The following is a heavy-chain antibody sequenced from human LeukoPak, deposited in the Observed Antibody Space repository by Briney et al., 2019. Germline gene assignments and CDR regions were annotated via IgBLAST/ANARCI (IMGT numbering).Heavy chain of an antibody. CDR1: GFTFSDYY. V-gene: IGHV3-11*01. J-gene: IGHJ5*02. D-gene: IGHD2-15*01. CDR2: ISSSGSTI. Sequence: GGSLRLSCAASGFTFSDYYMSWIRQAPGKGLEWVSYISSSGSTIYYADSVKGRFTISRGNAKNSLYLQMNSLRAEDTAVYYCARDLGYCSGGSCFNWFDPWGQGTLVTVSS. CDR3: ARDLGYCSGGSCFNWFDP.